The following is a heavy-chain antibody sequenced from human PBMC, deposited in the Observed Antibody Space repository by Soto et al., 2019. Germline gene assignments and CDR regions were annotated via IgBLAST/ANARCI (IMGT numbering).Heavy chain of an antibody. CDR1: GYTFSGYY. V-gene: IGHV1-2*07. J-gene: IGHJ4*02. CDR2: INTDTGGT. CDR3: ARDPIGGGTPYYCDF. D-gene: IGHD3-10*01. Sequence: QIQLVQSWAEVKKPGASVKVSCRASGYTFSGYYMQWLRQAPGQGPERLGWINTDTGGTDSAHKFQGSVTMTRDTSISTAYLELSSLRSDDTAVYYCARDPIGGGTPYYCDFWGQGTLVTVSS.